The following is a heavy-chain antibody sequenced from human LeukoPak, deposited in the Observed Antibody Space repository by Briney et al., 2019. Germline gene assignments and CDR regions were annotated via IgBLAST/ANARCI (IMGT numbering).Heavy chain of an antibody. V-gene: IGHV1-2*02. CDR3: ARDHCSSTSCYNGVAPSNWFDP. Sequence: ASVKVSCKASGYTFTGYYMHWVRQAPGQGLEWMGWINPNSGGTNYAQKFQGRVTMTRDTSISTAYMELGRLRSDDTAVYYCARDHCSSTSCYNGVAPSNWFDPWGQGTLVTVSS. CDR2: INPNSGGT. J-gene: IGHJ5*02. CDR1: GYTFTGYY. D-gene: IGHD2-2*02.